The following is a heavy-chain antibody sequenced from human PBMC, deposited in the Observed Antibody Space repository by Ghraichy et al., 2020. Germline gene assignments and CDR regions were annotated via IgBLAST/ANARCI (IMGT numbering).Heavy chain of an antibody. D-gene: IGHD3-22*01. V-gene: IGHV1-2*02. CDR1: GYTFSDYY. CDR3: ARGPPYYDTSGLYYRD. Sequence: ASVKVSCKGSGYTFSDYYMHWVRQAPGQGLEWMGWIYPNSGVTSYAQSFQGRVTMTSDTSISTVYMELSSLRSDDTAVFYCARGPPYYDTSGLYYRDWGQGTLVTVSS. J-gene: IGHJ3*01. CDR2: IYPNSGVT.